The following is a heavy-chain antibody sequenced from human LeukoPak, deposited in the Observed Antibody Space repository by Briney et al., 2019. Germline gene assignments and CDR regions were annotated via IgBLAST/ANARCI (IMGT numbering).Heavy chain of an antibody. CDR2: INPNSGGT. V-gene: IGHV1-2*02. Sequence: ASVKVSCKASGYTFTGYYMHWVRQAPGQGLEWMGWINPNSGGTNYAQKFQGRVTMTRDTSISTAYMELSRLRSDDTAVYYCARDRLTMVRGVNNWFDPWGQGTLVTVSS. D-gene: IGHD3-10*01. CDR3: ARDRLTMVRGVNNWFDP. CDR1: GYTFTGYY. J-gene: IGHJ5*02.